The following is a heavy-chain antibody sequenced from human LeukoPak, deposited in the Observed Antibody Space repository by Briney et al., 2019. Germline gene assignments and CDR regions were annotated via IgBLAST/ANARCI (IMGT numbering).Heavy chain of an antibody. J-gene: IGHJ4*02. CDR3: AREGYSGYDNYLDY. CDR1: GGSISSGGYY. V-gene: IGHV4-31*03. D-gene: IGHD5-12*01. CDR2: IYYSGST. Sequence: SETLSLTCTVSGGSISSGGYYWSWIRQHPGKGLEWIGYIYYSGSTYYNPSLKSRVTISVDTSKNQFSLKLSSVTAADTAVYYCAREGYSGYDNYLDYWGQGTLVTVSS.